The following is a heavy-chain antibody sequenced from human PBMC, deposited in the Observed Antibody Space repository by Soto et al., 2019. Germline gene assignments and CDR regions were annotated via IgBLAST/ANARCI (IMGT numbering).Heavy chain of an antibody. J-gene: IGHJ3*02. CDR3: ARDRLRYSGYGDAFDI. Sequence: QVQLVESGGGVVQPGRSLRLSCAASGFTFSSYGMHWVRQAPGKGLEWVAVIWYDGSNKYYADSVKGRFTISRDNSKNTLYLQMNSLRAEDTAVYYCARDRLRYSGYGDAFDIRGQGTMVTVSS. CDR2: IWYDGSNK. V-gene: IGHV3-33*01. D-gene: IGHD5-12*01. CDR1: GFTFSSYG.